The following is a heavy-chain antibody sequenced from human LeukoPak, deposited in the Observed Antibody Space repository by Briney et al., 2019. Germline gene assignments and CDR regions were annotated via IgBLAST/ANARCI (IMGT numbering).Heavy chain of an antibody. V-gene: IGHV4-39*07. CDR1: GGSISSSSYY. Sequence: SETLSLTCTVSGGSISSSSYYWAWVRQAPGKGLEWIGNIYSSGSTFYHPSLKSRVTISVDTSNNQFSLKLRSVTAADTGVYYCARETSQVSTYYYYYYTDVWGKGITVTVSS. J-gene: IGHJ6*03. CDR2: IYSSGST. CDR3: ARETSQVSTYYYYYYTDV. D-gene: IGHD2-2*01.